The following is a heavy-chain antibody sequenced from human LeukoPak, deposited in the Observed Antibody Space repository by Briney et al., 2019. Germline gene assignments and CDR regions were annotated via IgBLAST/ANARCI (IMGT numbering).Heavy chain of an antibody. CDR2: IRYDGGNK. CDR1: GFTFSSYA. D-gene: IGHD2-2*03. J-gene: IGHJ4*02. CDR3: AKDNGYCTSASCYNSYFDY. V-gene: IGHV3-30*02. Sequence: GGSLRLSCAASGFTFSSYAMHWVRQAPGKGLQWVAFIRYDGGNKDYADSVKGRFTISRDNSKSTLFLQMNGLRAEDTAVYYCAKDNGYCTSASCYNSYFDYWGQGTLVTVSS.